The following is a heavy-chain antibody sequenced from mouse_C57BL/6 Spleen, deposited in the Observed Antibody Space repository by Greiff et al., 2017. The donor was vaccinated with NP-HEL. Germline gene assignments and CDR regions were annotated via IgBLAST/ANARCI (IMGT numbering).Heavy chain of an antibody. Sequence: QVQLKQSGAELARPGASVKLSCKASGYTFTSYGISWVKQRTGQGLEWIGEIYPRSGNTYYNEKFKGKATLTADKSSSTAYMELRSLTSEDSAVYFCARRGVGFDYWGQGTTLTVSS. CDR1: GYTFTSYG. CDR3: ARRGVGFDY. V-gene: IGHV1-81*01. D-gene: IGHD1-3*01. CDR2: IYPRSGNT. J-gene: IGHJ2*01.